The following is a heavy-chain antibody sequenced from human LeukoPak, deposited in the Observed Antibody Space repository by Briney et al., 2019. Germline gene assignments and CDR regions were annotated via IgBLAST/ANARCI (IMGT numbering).Heavy chain of an antibody. Sequence: GGSLGLSCAASGFTFSSYAMSWVRQAPGKGLEWVSAISGSGGSTYYADSVKGRFTISRDNSKNTLYLQMNSLRAEDTAVYYCAKSPGAYCTGGSCYIDYWGQGSLVTVSS. CDR3: AKSPGAYCTGGSCYIDY. J-gene: IGHJ4*02. CDR2: ISGSGGST. V-gene: IGHV3-23*01. CDR1: GFTFSSYA. D-gene: IGHD2-15*01.